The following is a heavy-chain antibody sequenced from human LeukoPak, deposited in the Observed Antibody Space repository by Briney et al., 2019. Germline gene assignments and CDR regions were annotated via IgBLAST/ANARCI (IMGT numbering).Heavy chain of an antibody. CDR3: ARDREYYGSGIYTPDY. J-gene: IGHJ4*02. CDR2: VSYVGSKK. Sequence: PGRSLRLSCAASGFTFSGYGMHWVRQTPGKGLEWVAVVSYVGSKKDYAEFVKGRFTISRDNSKNTLYLQMTSLRAEDTAVYYCARDREYYGSGIYTPDYWGQRTLVTVSS. V-gene: IGHV3-30*04. CDR1: GFTFSGYG. D-gene: IGHD3-10*01.